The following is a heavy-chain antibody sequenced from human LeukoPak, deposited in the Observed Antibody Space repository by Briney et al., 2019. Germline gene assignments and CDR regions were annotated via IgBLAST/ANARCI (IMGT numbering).Heavy chain of an antibody. CDR2: ISSNGGST. CDR1: GFTFSSYA. J-gene: IGHJ4*02. CDR3: ARDQGSLVWFGEPLDY. Sequence: HPGGSLRLSCAASGFTFSSYAMHWVRQAPGKGLEYVSAISSNGGSTYYANSVKGRFTISRDNSKNTLYLQMGSLRAEDMAVYYCARDQGSLVWFGEPLDYWGQGTLVTVSS. D-gene: IGHD3-10*01. V-gene: IGHV3-64*01.